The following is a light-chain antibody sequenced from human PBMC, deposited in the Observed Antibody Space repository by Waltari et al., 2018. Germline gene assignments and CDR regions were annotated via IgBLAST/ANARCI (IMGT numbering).Light chain of an antibody. J-gene: IGKJ1*01. CDR1: QSISKY. CDR2: DAS. V-gene: IGKV3-20*01. CDR3: QKYGSLPAT. Sequence: EIMLTQPPGTLSLSPGERATLSCRASQSISKYLAWYQQKPGQAPSLLIYDASSRATGIPDRFSGSGSGTDFSLTISRLEPEDFAVYYCQKYGSLPATFGQGTKVEIK.